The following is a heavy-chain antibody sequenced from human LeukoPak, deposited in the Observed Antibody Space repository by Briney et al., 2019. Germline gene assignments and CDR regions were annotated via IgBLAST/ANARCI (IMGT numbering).Heavy chain of an antibody. CDR1: GLSISTTSYY. Sequence: SETLSLTCSVSGLSISTTSYYWGWLRQSPGNGLELIANIFSAAMTKTNYNPSLKDRVAISADTSRNRFSLTLTSVTAEDTAVYYCARCLYRFGSFYFDLWGQGSLVTVSS. V-gene: IGHV4-39*01. J-gene: IGHJ4*02. CDR2: IFSAAMTKT. D-gene: IGHD5-18*01. CDR3: ARCLYRFGSFYFDL.